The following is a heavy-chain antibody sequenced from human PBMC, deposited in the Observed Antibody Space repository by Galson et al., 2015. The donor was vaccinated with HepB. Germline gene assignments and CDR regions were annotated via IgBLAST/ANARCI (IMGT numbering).Heavy chain of an antibody. J-gene: IGHJ5*02. D-gene: IGHD3-10*01. CDR2: IYPGDSDT. CDR1: GYSFTSYW. Sequence: QSGAEVTKPGESLKISCKGSGYSFTSYWIGWVRQMPGKGLEWMGIIYPGDSDTRYSPSFQGQVTISADKSISTAYLQWSSLKASDTAMYYCARRYYGSGSYYNPPGWFDPWGQGTLVTVSS. V-gene: IGHV5-51*01. CDR3: ARRYYGSGSYYNPPGWFDP.